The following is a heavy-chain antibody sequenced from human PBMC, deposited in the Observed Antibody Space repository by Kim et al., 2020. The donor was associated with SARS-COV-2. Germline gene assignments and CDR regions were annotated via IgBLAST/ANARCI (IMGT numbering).Heavy chain of an antibody. CDR3: VTQYSSGLYYFDS. J-gene: IGHJ4*02. Sequence: YADSAKGRFTNSRDTAKNSLYLQMTSLRDEDTAVYYCVTQYSSGLYYFDSWGQGTLVTVSS. V-gene: IGHV3-21*01. D-gene: IGHD6-19*01.